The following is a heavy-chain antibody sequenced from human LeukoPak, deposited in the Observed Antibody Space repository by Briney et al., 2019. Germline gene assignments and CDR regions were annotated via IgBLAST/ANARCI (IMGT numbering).Heavy chain of an antibody. J-gene: IGHJ4*02. CDR1: GFTFSSYA. CDR2: INDNGADT. Sequence: GGSLRLSCAASGFTFSSYAMSWVRQAPGKGLKWVSTINDNGADTYYADSVKGRFTISRDNSKNTLYLQMNSLRAEDTAVYYCAKDSRDFWSGYSRWGQGTLVTVSS. CDR3: AKDSRDFWSGYSR. D-gene: IGHD3-3*01. V-gene: IGHV3-23*01.